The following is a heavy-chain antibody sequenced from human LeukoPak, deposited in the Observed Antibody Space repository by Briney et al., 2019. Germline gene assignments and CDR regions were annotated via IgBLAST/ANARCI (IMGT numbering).Heavy chain of an antibody. CDR2: IYYSGTT. D-gene: IGHD5-12*01. V-gene: IGHV4-59*01. CDR3: ARERRFSGYGIN. Sequence: SETLSLTCTVSGGSLSDYYWSWIRQPPGKGLEWIGYIYYSGTTNYSPSLKSRVTISVDTSKNQFSLNLSSVTAADTAVYYCARERRFSGYGINWGQGTLVTVSS. CDR1: GGSLSDYY. J-gene: IGHJ4*02.